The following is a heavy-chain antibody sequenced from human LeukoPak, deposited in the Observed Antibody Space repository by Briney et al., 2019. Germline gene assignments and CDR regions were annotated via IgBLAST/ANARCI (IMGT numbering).Heavy chain of an antibody. CDR1: GGSISSGGYS. J-gene: IGHJ4*02. CDR3: ARGYDFGGTDY. D-gene: IGHD5-12*01. V-gene: IGHV4-30-2*01. CDR2: IYHSGST. Sequence: SQTLSLTCAVSGGSISSGGYSWSWTRQPPGKGLEWIGYIYHSGSTYYNPSLKSRVTISVDRSKNQFSLKLSSVTAADTAVYYCARGYDFGGTDYWGQGTLVTVSS.